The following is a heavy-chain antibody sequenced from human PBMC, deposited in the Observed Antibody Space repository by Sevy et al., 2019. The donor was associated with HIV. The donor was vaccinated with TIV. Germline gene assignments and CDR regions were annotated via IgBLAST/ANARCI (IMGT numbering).Heavy chain of an antibody. CDR2: ISSTSSYI. CDR3: AKDYNSGWRKFNLFDP. J-gene: IGHJ5*02. D-gene: IGHD6-19*01. CDR1: GFPFSTYS. V-gene: IGHV3-21*01. Sequence: GESLKISCAASGFPFSTYSMNWVRQAPGKGLEWVSSISSTSSYIDYAYSVKGRFTISRDNAKNSLYLQMNNLRAEDTAVYYCAKDYNSGWRKFNLFDPWGQGTLVTVSS.